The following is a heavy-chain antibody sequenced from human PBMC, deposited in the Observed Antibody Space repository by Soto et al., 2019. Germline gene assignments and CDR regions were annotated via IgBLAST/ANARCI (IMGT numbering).Heavy chain of an antibody. D-gene: IGHD3-3*01. J-gene: IGHJ6*02. CDR1: GFTFRDFS. Sequence: PGGSLRLSCAASGFTFRDFSMNWVRQAPGKGLEWVASISSTGIHTYYAESLKGRFTISSDNPERSLYLEINTLRSEDTAVYYCARDRVTILGLTIICTYSLDVWGQGTTVTVSS. CDR2: ISSTGIHT. CDR3: ARDRVTILGLTIICTYSLDV. V-gene: IGHV3-21*01.